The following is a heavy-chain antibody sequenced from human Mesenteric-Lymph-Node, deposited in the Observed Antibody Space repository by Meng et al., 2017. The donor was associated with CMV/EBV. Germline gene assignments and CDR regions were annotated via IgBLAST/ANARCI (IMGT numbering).Heavy chain of an antibody. CDR2: INPSGGST. CDR3: AGGAQYFTIDY. V-gene: IGHV1-46*01. J-gene: IGHJ4*02. CDR1: GYTFTSYY. Sequence: CKASGYTFTSYYMHWVRQAPGQGLEWMGIINPSGGSTSYAQKFQGRVTMTRDTSTNTVYMELSSLRSEDTAVYYCAGGAQYFTIDYWGQGTLVTVSS. D-gene: IGHD2-8*01.